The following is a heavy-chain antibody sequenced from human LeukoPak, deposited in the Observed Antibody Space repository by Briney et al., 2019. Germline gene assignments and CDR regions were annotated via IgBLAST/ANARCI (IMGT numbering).Heavy chain of an antibody. CDR2: ISGSGGST. CDR3: AKDLSGYGYPYYFDY. Sequence: GGSLRLSCAASGVTFSSYAMSWVRQAPGKGLEWVSAISGSGGSTYYADSVKGRFTISRDNSKNTLYLQMNSLRAEDTAVYYCAKDLSGYGYPYYFDYWGQGTLVTVSS. CDR1: GVTFSSYA. V-gene: IGHV3-23*01. D-gene: IGHD5-24*01. J-gene: IGHJ4*02.